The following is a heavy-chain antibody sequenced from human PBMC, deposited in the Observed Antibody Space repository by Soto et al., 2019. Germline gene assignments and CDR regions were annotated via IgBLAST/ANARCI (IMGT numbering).Heavy chain of an antibody. CDR2: IYHSGST. CDR3: AREYAFSSDY. V-gene: IGHV4-4*02. D-gene: IGHD2-2*01. J-gene: IGHJ4*02. Sequence: PSETLSLTCAVSGVSIGSHDWWTWVRQPPGKGLEWIGEIYHSGSTNYNPSLKSRATISIDTSKNQISLNLHSVTAADTAVYYCAREYAFSSDYWGQGTVVTVSS. CDR1: GVSIGSHDW.